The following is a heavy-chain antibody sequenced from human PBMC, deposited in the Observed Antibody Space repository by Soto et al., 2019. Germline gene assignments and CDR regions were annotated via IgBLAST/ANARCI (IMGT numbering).Heavy chain of an antibody. D-gene: IGHD2-2*01. V-gene: IGHV3-23*01. CDR1: GLSFDNYA. CDR3: GKDPSAGLFGAFDF. J-gene: IGHJ3*01. Sequence: EVQFLESGGGVVRPGGSLRLSCVASGLSFDNYALTWVRQSPGKALEWLAGITGSGAGTSYPDSVRGRFTISRDSSKNMLYVQLARMRAADTALYFCGKDPSAGLFGAFDFWGQGTTVTVS. CDR2: ITGSGAGT.